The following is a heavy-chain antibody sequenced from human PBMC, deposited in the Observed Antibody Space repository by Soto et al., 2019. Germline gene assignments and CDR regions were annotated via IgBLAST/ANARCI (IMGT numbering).Heavy chain of an antibody. CDR3: AKDRDREVVAAAAVDV. V-gene: IGHV4-59*01. Sequence: SETLSLTCTVSGGSISGYYWSWIRQSPGKGLEYIGYIYYRGSTNYNPSLKSRVTMSVDTSRNQFSLKVNSVTAADTAVYYCAKDRDREVVAAAAVDVWGQGTTVTVSS. D-gene: IGHD2-15*01. CDR1: GGSISGYY. CDR2: IYYRGST. J-gene: IGHJ6*02.